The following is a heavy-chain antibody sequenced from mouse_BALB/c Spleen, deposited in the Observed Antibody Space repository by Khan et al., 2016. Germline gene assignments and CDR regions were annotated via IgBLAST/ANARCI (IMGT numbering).Heavy chain of an antibody. J-gene: IGHJ4*01. CDR3: TRRPMDY. CDR1: GFTFSDAW. CDR2: ISSHANNHAT. Sequence: EVKLEESGGGLVQPGGSMKLSCAASGFTFSDAWMDWVRQSPEKGLEWIAEISSHANNHATYYAESVKGRFTISIDDSKSSVYLQMNTLRAEDTGIYYCTRRPMDYWGQGTSVTVSS. V-gene: IGHV6-6*01.